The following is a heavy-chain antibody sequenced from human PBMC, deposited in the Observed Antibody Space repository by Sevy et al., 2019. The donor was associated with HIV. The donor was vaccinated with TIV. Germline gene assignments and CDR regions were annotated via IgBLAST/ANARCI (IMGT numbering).Heavy chain of an antibody. CDR2: IYDSWST. V-gene: IGHV4-59*08. J-gene: IGHJ4*02. D-gene: IGHD3-22*01. CDR1: GGSISSHY. Sequence: SETLSLTCTVSGGSISSHYWSWIRQPPGKGLEWIGYIYDSWSTNYNPSLKSRLTISVDTSKNQFSLKLSSVTAADTAVYYCAGHGAAGTSGYYDFGYWGQGTLVTVSS. CDR3: AGHGAAGTSGYYDFGY.